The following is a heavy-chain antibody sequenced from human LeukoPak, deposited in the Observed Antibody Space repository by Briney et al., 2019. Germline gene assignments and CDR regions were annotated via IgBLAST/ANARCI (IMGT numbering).Heavy chain of an antibody. D-gene: IGHD3-22*01. V-gene: IGHV3-23*01. CDR2: ICASGVDT. CDR3: AKRPRDTSGYYLGAFDG. J-gene: IGHJ3*01. CDR1: GFTFSSYA. Sequence: GGSLRLSCEASGFTFSSYAMTWVRQAPEKGLERVSAICASGVDTYYADSVKGRFTISRDNAKNTLYLHMTSLGAEDTAVYFCAKRPRDTSGYYLGAFDGWGQGTTVTVSS.